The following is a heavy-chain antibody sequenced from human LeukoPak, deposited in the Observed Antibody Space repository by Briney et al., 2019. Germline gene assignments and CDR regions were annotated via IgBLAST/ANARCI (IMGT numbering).Heavy chain of an antibody. V-gene: IGHV3-23*01. J-gene: IGHJ6*02. CDR2: ISGSGGST. CDR1: GFTFSSYA. Sequence: GGSLRLSCAASGFTFSSYAMSWVRQAPGKGLEWVSAISGSGGSTYYADSVKGRFTISRDNSKNTLYLQMNSLRAEDTAVYYCAKDGATHYDYVWGSYRYDSSGLYYYYYGMDVWGQGATVTVSS. CDR3: AKDGATHYDYVWGSYRYDSSGLYYYYYGMDV. D-gene: IGHD3-16*02.